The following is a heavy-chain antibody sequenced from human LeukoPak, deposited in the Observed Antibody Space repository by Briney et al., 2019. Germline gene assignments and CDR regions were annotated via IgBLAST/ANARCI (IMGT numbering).Heavy chain of an antibody. J-gene: IGHJ4*02. CDR1: GFTFSSNA. CDR3: VRRGDASSGWGDHDF. CDR2: IGGSGDKT. V-gene: IGHV3-23*01. Sequence: QPGGSLRLSCAACGFTFSSNAISWVRQAPGKGLEWVSTIGGSGDKTFYADSDKGRFTIYRDNSKNMVHLQMNSLTGEDTALYYCVRRGDASSGWGDHDFWGQGALVTVFS. D-gene: IGHD6-19*01.